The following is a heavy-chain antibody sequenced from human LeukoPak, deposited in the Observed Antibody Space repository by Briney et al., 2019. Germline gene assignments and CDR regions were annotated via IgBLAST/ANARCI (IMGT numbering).Heavy chain of an antibody. J-gene: IGHJ2*01. CDR2: IIPILGIP. V-gene: IGHV1-69*04. CDR1: GGTFSSYA. D-gene: IGHD2-21*02. CDR3: ATEAIVVVTARDYWYFDL. Sequence: SVKVSCKASGGTFSSYAISWVRRAPGQGLEWMGRIIPILGIPNYAQKFQGRVTITADKSTTTAYMELSSLRSEDTAVYYCATEAIVVVTARDYWYFDLWGRGTLVTVSS.